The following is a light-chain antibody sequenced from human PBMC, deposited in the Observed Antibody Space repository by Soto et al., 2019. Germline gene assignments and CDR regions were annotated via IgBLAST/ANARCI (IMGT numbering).Light chain of an antibody. CDR2: DTS. Sequence: EIVVKQSPATLSVSPGERVTLSCRASQSVSSSLAWYQQRPGQAPRLLIYDTSTRAPGIAARFSGSGSGTEFTRTSSSLQSEDVPVYYWQQYVHWPPGTFGQGTTVEIK. V-gene: IGKV3-15*01. CDR3: QQYVHWPPGT. CDR1: QSVSSS. J-gene: IGKJ1*01.